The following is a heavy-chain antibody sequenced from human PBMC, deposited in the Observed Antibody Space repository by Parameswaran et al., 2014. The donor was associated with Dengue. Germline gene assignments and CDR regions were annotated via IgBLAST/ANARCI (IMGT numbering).Heavy chain of an antibody. CDR2: INPNSGGA. J-gene: IGHJ5*02. V-gene: IGHV1-2*06. CDR3: ARGPSLLPGGSCYSCYWFDP. D-gene: IGHD2-15*01. Sequence: WVRQAPGQGLEWMGRINPNSGGANYAQKFQGRVTMTRDTSISTAYMELSRLRSDDTAVYYCARGPSLLPGGSCYSCYWFDPWGQGTLVTVSS.